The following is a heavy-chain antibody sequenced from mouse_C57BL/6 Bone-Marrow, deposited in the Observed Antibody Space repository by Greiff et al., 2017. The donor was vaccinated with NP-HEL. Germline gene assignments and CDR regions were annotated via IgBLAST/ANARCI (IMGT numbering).Heavy chain of an antibody. CDR1: GFTFTDYY. CDR3: ARWGIYYDYDGFAY. Sequence: EVKVVESGGGLVQPGGSLSLSCAASGFTFTDYYMSWVRQPPGKALEWLGFIRNKANGYTTEYSASVKGRFTISRDNSQSILYLQMNALRAEDSATYYCARWGIYYDYDGFAYWGQGTLVTVSA. V-gene: IGHV7-3*01. D-gene: IGHD2-4*01. CDR2: IRNKANGYTT. J-gene: IGHJ3*01.